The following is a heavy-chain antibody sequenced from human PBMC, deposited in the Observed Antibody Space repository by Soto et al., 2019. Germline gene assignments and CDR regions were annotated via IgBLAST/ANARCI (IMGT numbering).Heavy chain of an antibody. V-gene: IGHV3-11*05. Sequence: HAGSLRSYGRRAGNRLSSHCVRYIRQAPGKGLEWVSYISSSSSYTNYADSVKGRFTISRDNSKNTLYLQMNSLRAEDTAVYYCARGVQPSDYWGQGTLVTVSS. J-gene: IGHJ4*02. CDR1: GNRLSSHC. D-gene: IGHD6-13*01. CDR2: ISSSSSYT. CDR3: ARGVQPSDY.